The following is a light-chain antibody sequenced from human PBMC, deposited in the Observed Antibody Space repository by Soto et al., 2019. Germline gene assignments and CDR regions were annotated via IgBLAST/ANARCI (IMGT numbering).Light chain of an antibody. CDR3: HQYNGWPRT. CDR1: QSVGSIY. J-gene: IGKJ1*01. Sequence: ESVFTQSPCSLSLSPRERATLSCRASQSVGSIYLAWYQQKPGQAPRLLIYGASSRATGIPDRFSGSGSGTEFTLTITSLQSEDFAVYYCHQYNGWPRTFGQGTKVDI. V-gene: IGKV3-20*01. CDR2: GAS.